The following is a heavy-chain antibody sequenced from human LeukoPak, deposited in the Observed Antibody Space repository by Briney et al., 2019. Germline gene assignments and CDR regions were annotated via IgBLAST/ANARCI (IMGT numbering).Heavy chain of an antibody. J-gene: IGHJ5*02. Sequence: GAALQISCKGSGYSFTSYWSGWVRRMPGKGLEWMGIIYPGDSDTRYSPSFQGQVTISADKSISTAYLQWSSLKASDTAMYYCARHRSMVRGVIQGWFDRWGQGTLVTVSS. CDR2: IYPGDSDT. CDR1: GYSFTSYW. D-gene: IGHD3-10*01. CDR3: ARHRSMVRGVIQGWFDR. V-gene: IGHV5-51*01.